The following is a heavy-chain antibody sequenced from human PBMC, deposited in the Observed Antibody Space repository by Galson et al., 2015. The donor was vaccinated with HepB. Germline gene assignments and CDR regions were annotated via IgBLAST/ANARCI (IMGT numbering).Heavy chain of an antibody. D-gene: IGHD4-17*01. CDR2: IFYSGST. CDR1: GGSIISHTDY. V-gene: IGHV4-30-4*01. CDR3: VRGAYGLFDS. Sequence: TLSLTCIVSGGSIISHTDYWSWIRQPPGKGLEWIGYIFYSGSTFYSPSLKSRLTISVDTSKNQFSLNLGSVTAADTAVYYCVRGAYGLFDSWGQGTLVTVSS. J-gene: IGHJ4*02.